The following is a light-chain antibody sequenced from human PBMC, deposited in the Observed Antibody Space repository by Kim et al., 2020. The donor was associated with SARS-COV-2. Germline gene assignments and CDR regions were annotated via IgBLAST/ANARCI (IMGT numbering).Light chain of an antibody. J-gene: IGLJ3*02. Sequence: GPSVTISCTGTSTDVGGYYYVSWYQQHPGKVPKLMIYEVSKRPSGVPDRFSGSKSGNTASLTVSGLQAEDEADYYCISYTSSNNWVFGGGTQLTVL. V-gene: IGLV2-8*01. CDR2: EVS. CDR3: ISYTSSNNWV. CDR1: STDVGGYYY.